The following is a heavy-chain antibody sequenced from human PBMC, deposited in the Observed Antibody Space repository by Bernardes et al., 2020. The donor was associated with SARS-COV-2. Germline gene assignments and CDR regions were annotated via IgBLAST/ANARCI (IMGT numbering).Heavy chain of an antibody. J-gene: IGHJ6*02. V-gene: IGHV1-46*01. CDR1: GYVFTNFY. CDR3: ARAPSDYYGMDV. Sequence: ASVKVSCMASGYVFTNFYLHWVRQVSGQDLEWVGIIDPRGDTKDYAQRFRGRVTMTRDTSTSTVYMEMSSLRSEDTAVYYCARAPSDYYGMDVWGQGTTVTVSS. CDR2: IDPRGDTK.